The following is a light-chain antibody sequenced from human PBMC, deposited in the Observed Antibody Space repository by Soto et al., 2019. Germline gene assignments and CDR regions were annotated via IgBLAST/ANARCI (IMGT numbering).Light chain of an antibody. CDR1: SSNIESNT. CDR2: SNN. Sequence: QSVLTQPPSASGTPGQRATIACSGGSSNIESNTVNWYQQVPGTAPKLLVYSNNQRPSGVPDRFSGSQAGTSASLAISGLQSEDEADYYCATWDDSLNGWVIGGGTQLTVL. CDR3: ATWDDSLNGWV. V-gene: IGLV1-44*01. J-gene: IGLJ7*01.